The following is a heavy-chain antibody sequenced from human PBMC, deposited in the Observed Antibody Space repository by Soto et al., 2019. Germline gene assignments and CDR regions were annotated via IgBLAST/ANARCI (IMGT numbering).Heavy chain of an antibody. V-gene: IGHV1-3*01. D-gene: IGHD3-22*01. J-gene: IGHJ4*02. CDR3: ARSSGYYYVDY. Sequence: QVQLVQSGAEVKKPGASVKVSCKASGYTFTSYAMHWVRQAPGQRLEWMGWINAGNGNTKYSQKFQGRVTITRDTSASTADMELTSLRSEDTAVYYCARSSGYYYVDYWGQGTLVTVSS. CDR1: GYTFTSYA. CDR2: INAGNGNT.